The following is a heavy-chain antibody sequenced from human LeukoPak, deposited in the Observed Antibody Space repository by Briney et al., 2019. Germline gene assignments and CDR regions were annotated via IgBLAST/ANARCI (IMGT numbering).Heavy chain of an antibody. V-gene: IGHV1-2*02. D-gene: IGHD3-16*01. J-gene: IGHJ4*02. CDR1: GYTFTGYY. Sequence: ASVKVSCKASGYTFTGYYMHWVRQAPGQGLEWMGWINPNSGGTNYAQKFQGRVTMTRDTSISTAYMELSSLRAEDTAVYYCARDLWDYWGQGTLVTVSS. CDR3: ARDLWDY. CDR2: INPNSGGT.